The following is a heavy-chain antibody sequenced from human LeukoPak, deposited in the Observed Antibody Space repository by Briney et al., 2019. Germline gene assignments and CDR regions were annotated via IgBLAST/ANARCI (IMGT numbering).Heavy chain of an antibody. CDR2: IYHSGST. CDR1: GYSISSGYY. CDR3: ARKGRSRYYYYYYMDV. D-gene: IGHD2-15*01. Sequence: TSETLSLTCTVSGYSISSGYYWGWIRQPPGKGLEWIGSIYHSGSTYYNPSLKSRVTISVDTSKNQFSLKLSSVTAADTAVYYCARKGRSRYYYYYYMDVWGKGTTVTVSS. V-gene: IGHV4-38-2*02. J-gene: IGHJ6*03.